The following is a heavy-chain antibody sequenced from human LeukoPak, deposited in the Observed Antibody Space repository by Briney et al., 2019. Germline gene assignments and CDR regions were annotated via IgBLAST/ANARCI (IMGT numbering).Heavy chain of an antibody. CDR1: GFTFTNYA. CDR2: ISGSGGST. V-gene: IGHV3-23*01. J-gene: IGHJ4*02. CDR3: ARPDYDSSGYYFLAPVDY. Sequence: GGSLRLSCAASGFTFTNYAMSWVRQAPGKGLEWVSSISGSGGSTFYAASVKGRFTISRDNSKNTLYLQMNSLRAEDTAVYYCARPDYDSSGYYFLAPVDYWGQGTLVTVSS. D-gene: IGHD3-22*01.